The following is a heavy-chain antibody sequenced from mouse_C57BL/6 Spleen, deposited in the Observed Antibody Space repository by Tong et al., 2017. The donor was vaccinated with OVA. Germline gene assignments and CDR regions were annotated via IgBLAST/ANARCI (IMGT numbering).Heavy chain of an antibody. CDR2: ILPGSGST. CDR3: ARADGYSPYFDY. Sequence: VQLQQSGAELVRSGASVKLSCTASGFNIKDYYMHWVKQRPGHGLEWIGEILPGSGSTNYNEKFKGKATFTADTSSNTDYMQLSSLTSEDSAVYYCARADGYSPYFDYWGQGTTLTVSS. D-gene: IGHD2-3*01. CDR1: GFNIKDYY. V-gene: IGHV1-9*01. J-gene: IGHJ2*01.